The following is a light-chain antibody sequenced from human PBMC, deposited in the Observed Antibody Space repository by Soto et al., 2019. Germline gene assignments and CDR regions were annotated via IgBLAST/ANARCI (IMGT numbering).Light chain of an antibody. V-gene: IGLV1-40*01. CDR1: SSNIGAGYD. CDR3: QSYDSSVSGWV. CDR2: GNN. J-gene: IGLJ3*02. Sequence: QAVVTQPPSVSGAPGQRVTISCTGSSSNIGAGYDVHWYQQLPGTAPKLLIFGNNNRPSGVPDRFSGSKSGTSASLAITGLQAEDEADYCCQSYDSSVSGWVFGGGTKLTVL.